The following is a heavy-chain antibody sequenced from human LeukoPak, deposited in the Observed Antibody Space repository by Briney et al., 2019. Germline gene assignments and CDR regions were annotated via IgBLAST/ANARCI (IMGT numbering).Heavy chain of an antibody. CDR3: ARANFLCCSSTTCLFDY. CDR2: INPNDGDT. Sequence: ASVKVSCKASGYTFTDYYMHWVRQAPGQGFEWMGWINPNDGDTNYAQKFQGRVTTTRDTSISTAHMEVSRLRSDDTAVYYCARANFLCCSSTTCLFDYWGQGTLVTVSS. J-gene: IGHJ4*02. D-gene: IGHD2-2*01. V-gene: IGHV1-2*02. CDR1: GYTFTDYY.